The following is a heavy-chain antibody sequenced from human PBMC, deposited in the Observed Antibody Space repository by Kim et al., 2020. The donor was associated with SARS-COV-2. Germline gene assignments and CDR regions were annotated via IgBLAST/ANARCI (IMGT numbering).Heavy chain of an antibody. Sequence: GGSLRLSCAASGFTFSSYGMHWVRQAPGKGLEWVAVISYDGSNKYYADSVKGRFTISRDNSKNTLYLQMNSLRAEDTAVYYCAKDESIAAAGTMSAFDIWGQGTMVTVSS. CDR1: GFTFSSYG. D-gene: IGHD6-13*01. V-gene: IGHV3-30*18. J-gene: IGHJ3*02. CDR3: AKDESIAAAGTMSAFDI. CDR2: ISYDGSNK.